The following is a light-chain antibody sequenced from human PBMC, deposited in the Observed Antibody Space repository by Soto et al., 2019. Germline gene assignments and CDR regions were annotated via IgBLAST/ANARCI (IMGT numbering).Light chain of an antibody. CDR3: QQYHIWPPWT. V-gene: IGKV1-5*01. CDR1: QSISSW. J-gene: IGKJ1*01. Sequence: DIQMTQSPSTRSASVVDRVTITFRASQSISSWLAWYQQKPGKAPKLLIYDASSLESGVPSRFSGSGSGTEFTLTISSLQPEDFAVYYCQQYHIWPPWTSGQGTKVDIK. CDR2: DAS.